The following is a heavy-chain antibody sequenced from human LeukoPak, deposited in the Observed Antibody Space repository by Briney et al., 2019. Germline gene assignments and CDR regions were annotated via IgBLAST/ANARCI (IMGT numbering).Heavy chain of an antibody. CDR1: GFTFSSYA. CDR2: ISYDGSNK. CDR3: ARAGGSTVSHSDY. V-gene: IGHV3-30-3*01. D-gene: IGHD4-17*01. J-gene: IGHJ4*02. Sequence: PGGSLRLSCAASGFTFSSYAMHWVRQAPGKGLEWVAVISYDGSNKYYADSVKGRFTISRDNSKDTLYLQMNSLRAEDTAVYYCARAGGSTVSHSDYWGQGTLVTVSS.